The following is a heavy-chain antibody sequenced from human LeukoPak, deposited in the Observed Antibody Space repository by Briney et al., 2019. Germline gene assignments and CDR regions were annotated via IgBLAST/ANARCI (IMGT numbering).Heavy chain of an antibody. Sequence: GGSLRLSCAASGFTVSSNYMSWVRQAPGKGLEWVSVIYSGGSTYYADSVKGRFTISRDNSKSTLYLQMNSLRAEDTAVYYCATEAYYDSSGSALYYYYGMDVWGQGTTVTVSS. CDR1: GFTVSSNY. D-gene: IGHD3-22*01. V-gene: IGHV3-53*01. J-gene: IGHJ6*02. CDR2: IYSGGST. CDR3: ATEAYYDSSGSALYYYYGMDV.